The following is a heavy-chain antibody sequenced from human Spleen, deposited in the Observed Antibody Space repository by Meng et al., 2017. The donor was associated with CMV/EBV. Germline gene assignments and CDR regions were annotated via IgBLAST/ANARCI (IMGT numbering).Heavy chain of an antibody. J-gene: IGHJ4*02. CDR3: ARDLTTGTHDY. V-gene: IGHV1-2*02. D-gene: IGHD1-1*01. CDR2: INPNSGGT. CDR1: GYTFTSHH. Sequence: ASVKVSCKASGYTFTSHHVHWVRQAPGQGLEWMGWINPNSGGTNYAQKFQGRVTMTRDTSISTAYMELSRLRSDDTAVYYCARDLTTGTHDYWGQGTLVTVSS.